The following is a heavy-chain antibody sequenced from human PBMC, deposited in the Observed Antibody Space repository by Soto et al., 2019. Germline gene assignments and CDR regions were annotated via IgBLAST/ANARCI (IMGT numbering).Heavy chain of an antibody. J-gene: IGHJ4*02. CDR3: AKQDDMLTWMSY. V-gene: IGHV3-23*01. D-gene: IGHD3-9*01. CDR2: IGGSGGST. Sequence: EVQLLASGGGLVQPGGSLRLSCDASGFRFSDYAMSWVRQAPGKGLEWVSVIGGSGGSTYYADSVKGRFTISRENSWNVLFLHMTSLRAEDTAIYYCAKQDDMLTWMSYWGQGALVAVSS. CDR1: GFRFSDYA.